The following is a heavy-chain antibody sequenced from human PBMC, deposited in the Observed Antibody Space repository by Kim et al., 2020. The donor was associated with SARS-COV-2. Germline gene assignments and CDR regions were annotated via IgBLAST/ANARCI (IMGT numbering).Heavy chain of an antibody. CDR2: IIPIFGTA. D-gene: IGHD3-16*02. CDR1: GGTFSSYA. CDR3: ARDQAQNAEYDYVWGSYRRPARYGMDV. J-gene: IGHJ6*02. V-gene: IGHV1-69*13. Sequence: SVKVSCKASGGTFSSYAISWVRQAPGQGLEWMGGIIPIFGTANYAQKFQGRVTITADESTSTAYMELSSLRSEDTAVYYCARDQAQNAEYDYVWGSYRRPARYGMDVWGQGTTVTVSS.